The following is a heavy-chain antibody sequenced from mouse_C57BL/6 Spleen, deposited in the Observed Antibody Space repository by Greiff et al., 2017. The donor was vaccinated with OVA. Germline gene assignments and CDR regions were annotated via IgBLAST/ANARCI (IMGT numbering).Heavy chain of an antibody. J-gene: IGHJ2*01. CDR1: GYTFTSYW. D-gene: IGHD1-1*01. Sequence: QVQLQQSGAELVMPGASVKLSCKASGYTFTSYWMHWVKQRPGQGLEWIGEIDPSDSYTNYNQKFKGKSTLTVDKSSSTAYMQLSSLTSEDSAVYYCAIVDYGSSPYYFDYWGQGTTLTVSS. CDR2: IDPSDSYT. V-gene: IGHV1-69*01. CDR3: AIVDYGSSPYYFDY.